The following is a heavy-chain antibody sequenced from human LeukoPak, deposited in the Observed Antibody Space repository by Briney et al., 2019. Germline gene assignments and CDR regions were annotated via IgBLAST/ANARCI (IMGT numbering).Heavy chain of an antibody. CDR3: ARDPIVGGRRFDP. Sequence: PSETLSLTCTVSGGSICSSNYYWGWIRQPPGKGLEWVANIHYSGSTYHNPSLKSRITVSVDTSKNQFSLKLGFVTAADTAVYYCARDPIVGGRRFDPWGQGTLVTVSS. D-gene: IGHD3-22*01. V-gene: IGHV4-39*07. CDR2: IHYSGST. J-gene: IGHJ5*02. CDR1: GGSICSSNYY.